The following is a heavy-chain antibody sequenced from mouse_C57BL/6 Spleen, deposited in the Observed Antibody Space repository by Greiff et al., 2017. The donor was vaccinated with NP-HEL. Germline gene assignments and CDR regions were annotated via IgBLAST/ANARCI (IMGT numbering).Heavy chain of an antibody. CDR3: ARGLYDGYYTWFAY. CDR1: GFSLTSYG. D-gene: IGHD2-3*01. Sequence: QVQLQQSGPGLVQPSQSLSITCTVSGFSLTSYGVHWVRQSPGKGLEWLGVIWSGGSTDYNAAFISRLSISKDNSKSQVFFKMNSLQADDTAIYYCARGLYDGYYTWFAYWGQGTLVTVSA. CDR2: IWSGGST. V-gene: IGHV2-2*01. J-gene: IGHJ3*01.